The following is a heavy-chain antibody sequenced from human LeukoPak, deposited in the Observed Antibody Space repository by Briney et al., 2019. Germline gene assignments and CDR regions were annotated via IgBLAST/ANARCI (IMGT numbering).Heavy chain of an antibody. CDR2: ISGSGGST. D-gene: IGHD4-17*01. CDR1: GFTFSGYE. J-gene: IGHJ1*01. V-gene: IGHV3-23*01. Sequence: GGSLRLSCSASGFTFSGYEMNWVRQAPGKGLEWVSAISGSGGSTYYADSVKGRFTISRDNSKNTLYLQMNSLRAEDTAVYYCAKEIYGDSTGGRFQHWGQGTLVIVSS. CDR3: AKEIYGDSTGGRFQH.